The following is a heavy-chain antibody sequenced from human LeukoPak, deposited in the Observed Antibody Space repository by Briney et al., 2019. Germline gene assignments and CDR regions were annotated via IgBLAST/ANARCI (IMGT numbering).Heavy chain of an antibody. CDR3: VRLDSSGWYYFDY. CDR2: IYPSDSDI. J-gene: IGHJ4*02. Sequence: GESLKISCKGSAYSFTTYWIGWVRQMPGKGLESMGIIYPSDSDIKYNPSFQGQVTISADKSISTAYLRWSSLKTSDTAMYYCVRLDSSGWYYFDYWGQGTLVTVSS. CDR1: AYSFTTYW. D-gene: IGHD6-19*01. V-gene: IGHV5-51*01.